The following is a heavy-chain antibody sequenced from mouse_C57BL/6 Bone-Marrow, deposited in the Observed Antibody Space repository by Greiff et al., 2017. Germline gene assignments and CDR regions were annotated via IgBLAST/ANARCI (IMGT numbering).Heavy chain of an antibody. CDR1: GFNIKDDY. CDR3: TPYYYGSSYGYFDV. CDR2: IDPENGDT. Sequence: VQLKESGAELVRPGASVKLSCTASGFNIKDDYMHWVKQRPEQGLEWIGWIDPENGDTESASKFQGKATITADTSSNTAYLQLSSLTSEDTAVYYCTPYYYGSSYGYFDVWGTGTTVTVSS. D-gene: IGHD1-1*01. V-gene: IGHV14-4*01. J-gene: IGHJ1*03.